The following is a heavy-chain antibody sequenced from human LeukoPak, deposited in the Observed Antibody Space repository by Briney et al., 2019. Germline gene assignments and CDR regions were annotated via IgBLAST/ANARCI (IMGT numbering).Heavy chain of an antibody. V-gene: IGHV3-15*01. CDR2: IKSKTDGGTT. CDR1: GFTFSNAW. Sequence: GGSLRLSCAASGFTFSNAWMSWVRQAPGKGLEWVGRIKSKTDGGTTDYAAPVKGRFTISRDDSKKTLYLQMNSLKNEDTAVYYCTTLLWFGELLSDYWGQGTLVTVSS. J-gene: IGHJ4*02. CDR3: TTLLWFGELLSDY. D-gene: IGHD3-10*01.